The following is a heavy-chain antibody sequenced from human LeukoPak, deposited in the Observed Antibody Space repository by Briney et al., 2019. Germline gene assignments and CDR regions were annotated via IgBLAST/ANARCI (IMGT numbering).Heavy chain of an antibody. CDR3: ARVGVSGFGDY. D-gene: IGHD5-12*01. CDR2: IYSGGST. Sequence: GGSLRLSCAASGFTFSSYAMSWVRQAPGKGLEWVSVIYSGGSTYYADSVKVRFTISRDNCKNTLYLQMNSLRAEDTAVYYCARVGVSGFGDYWGQGTLVTVSS. CDR1: GFTFSSYA. V-gene: IGHV3-53*01. J-gene: IGHJ4*02.